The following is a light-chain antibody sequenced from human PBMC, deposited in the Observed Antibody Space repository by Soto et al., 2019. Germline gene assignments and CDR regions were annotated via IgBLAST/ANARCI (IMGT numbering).Light chain of an antibody. Sequence: QSALTQPPSASGSPGQSVTISCTGSVSDVGGYNFVSWYQQHPGKAPKLMIYEVSERPSGVPDRFSGSKSGNTASLTVSGLQAEDEADYYCSSYAASNIVVFGGGTKLTVL. CDR3: SSYAASNIVV. V-gene: IGLV2-8*01. J-gene: IGLJ2*01. CDR1: VSDVGGYNF. CDR2: EVS.